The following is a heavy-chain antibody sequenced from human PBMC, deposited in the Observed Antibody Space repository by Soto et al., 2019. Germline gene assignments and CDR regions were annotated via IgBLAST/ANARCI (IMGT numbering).Heavy chain of an antibody. Sequence: QVQLVESGGGVVQPGRSLRLSCAASGFTFSSYAMHWVRQAPGKGLEWVAVISYDGSNKYYADSVQGRFTISRDNSKNTLYLQMNSLRAEDTAVYYCARKYNWFGEFNWFDPWGQGTLVTVSS. V-gene: IGHV3-30-3*01. D-gene: IGHD3-10*01. J-gene: IGHJ5*02. CDR2: ISYDGSNK. CDR3: ARKYNWFGEFNWFDP. CDR1: GFTFSSYA.